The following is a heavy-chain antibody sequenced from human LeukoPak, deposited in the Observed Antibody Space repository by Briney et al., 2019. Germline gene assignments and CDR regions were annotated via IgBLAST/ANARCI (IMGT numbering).Heavy chain of an antibody. Sequence: PSETLSLTCTVSGGSISTYYWNWIRQPAGKGLEWIGRIYASGTTNYNPSLKSRVTMSLDTSKNQFSLKLSSVTAADTAVYYCARHGTLGSTTYPLDYWGQGTLVTVSS. J-gene: IGHJ4*02. D-gene: IGHD1-26*01. CDR2: IYASGTT. CDR1: GGSISTYY. V-gene: IGHV4-4*07. CDR3: ARHGTLGSTTYPLDY.